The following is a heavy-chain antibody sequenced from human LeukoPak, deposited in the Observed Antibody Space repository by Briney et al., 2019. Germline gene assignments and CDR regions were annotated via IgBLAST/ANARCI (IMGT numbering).Heavy chain of an antibody. CDR2: ISWNSGSI. V-gene: IGHV3-9*01. D-gene: IGHD3-22*01. CDR3: AKDIVYYYDSSGYWKD. CDR1: GITFDDYA. Sequence: GGSLRLSCAASGITFDDYAMHWVRQAPGKGLEWVSGISWNSGSIGYADSVKGRFTISRDNAKNSLYLQMNSLRAEDTALYYCAKDIVYYYDSSGYWKDWGQGTLVTVSS. J-gene: IGHJ4*02.